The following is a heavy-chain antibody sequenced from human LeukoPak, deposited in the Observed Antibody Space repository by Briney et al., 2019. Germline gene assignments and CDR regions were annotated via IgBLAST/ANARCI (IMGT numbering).Heavy chain of an antibody. CDR1: GYTFTSHF. CDR3: ARGSGIVGALLGY. CDR2: INPSGGST. D-gene: IGHD1-26*01. J-gene: IGHJ4*02. V-gene: IGHV1-46*01. Sequence: ASVKVSCKASGYTFTSHFMHWVRQAPGQGLEWMGIINPSGGSTRYGQKFQGRVTMTRDMSTSTVYMELSSLRSEDTAVYYCARGSGIVGALLGYWGQGTLVTVSS.